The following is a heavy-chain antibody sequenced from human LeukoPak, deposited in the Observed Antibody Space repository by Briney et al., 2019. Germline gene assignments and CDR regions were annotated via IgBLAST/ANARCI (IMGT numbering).Heavy chain of an antibody. J-gene: IGHJ3*01. V-gene: IGHV3-66*03. D-gene: IGHD1-26*01. Sequence: GGSLRLSCTVSGFTVSSNSMSWVRQAPGKGLEWVSFIYSDNTHYSDSVKGRFTISRDNSNNTLYLQMNSLRAEDTAVYYCAKKDATNYYKGTVDVWGQGTMVTVSS. CDR2: IYSDNT. CDR1: GFTVSSNS. CDR3: AKKDATNYYKGTVDV.